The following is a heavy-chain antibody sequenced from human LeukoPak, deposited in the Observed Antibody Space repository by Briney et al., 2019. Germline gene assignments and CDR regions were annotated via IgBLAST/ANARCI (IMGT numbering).Heavy chain of an antibody. D-gene: IGHD3-10*01. V-gene: IGHV1-24*01. CDR2: FDPEDCET. J-gene: IGHJ6*04. Sequence: ASVKVSCKVSGYTLTELSMHWVRQAPGKGLKWMGGFDPEDCETIYAQKFQGRVTMTEDTSTDTAYMELSSLRSEDTAVYYCATDLEGSGSSGRYYYYGMDVWGKGTTVTVSS. CDR3: ATDLEGSGSSGRYYYYGMDV. CDR1: GYTLTELS.